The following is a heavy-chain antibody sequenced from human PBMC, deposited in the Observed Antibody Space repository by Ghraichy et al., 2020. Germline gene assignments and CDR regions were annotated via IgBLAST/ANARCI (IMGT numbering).Heavy chain of an antibody. V-gene: IGHV3-53*01. CDR2: IDSGDST. CDR1: GFTVSSTY. D-gene: IGHD5-24*01. Sequence: GALRLSCAASGFTVSSTYMSWVRQAPGKGLEWVSVIDSGDSTSYADSVKGRFTISRDKFKNTLYLQMSSLRAEDTAVYYCARAINGMDVWGQGTTVTVSS. J-gene: IGHJ6*02. CDR3: ARAINGMDV.